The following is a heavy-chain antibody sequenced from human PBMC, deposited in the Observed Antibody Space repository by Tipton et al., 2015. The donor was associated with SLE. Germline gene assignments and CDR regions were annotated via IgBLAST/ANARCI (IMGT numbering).Heavy chain of an antibody. J-gene: IGHJ3*02. D-gene: IGHD3-16*01. V-gene: IGHV4-39*07. CDR1: GDSIRSGDHY. CDR2: ICSSGSS. Sequence: TLSLTCTVSGDSIRSGDHYWGWIRQPPGKGLEWIASICSSGSSYYSPSLKSRVTISVDTSKNQFSLKLTSVTAADTAVYYCARVLGAFDIWGRGTMVTVAS. CDR3: ARVLGAFDI.